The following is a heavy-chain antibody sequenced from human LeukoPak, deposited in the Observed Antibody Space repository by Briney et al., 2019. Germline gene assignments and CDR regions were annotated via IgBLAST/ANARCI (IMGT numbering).Heavy chain of an antibody. Sequence: GGSLRLSCAASGFTFSSYSMNWVRQAPGKGLEWVSSISSSSSYIYYADSVKGRFTISRDNAKNSPYLQMNSLRAEDTAVYYCARDRYCSGGSCYFWFDPWGQGTLVTVSS. CDR1: GFTFSSYS. CDR3: ARDRYCSGGSCYFWFDP. V-gene: IGHV3-21*01. CDR2: ISSSSSYI. D-gene: IGHD2-15*01. J-gene: IGHJ5*02.